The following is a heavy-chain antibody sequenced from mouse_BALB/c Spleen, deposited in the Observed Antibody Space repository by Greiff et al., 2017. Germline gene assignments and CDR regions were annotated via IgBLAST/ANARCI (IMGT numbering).Heavy chain of an antibody. Sequence: EVKLVESGPELVKPGASVKISCKASGYTFTDYNMHWVKQSHGKSLEWIGYIYPYNGGTGYNQKFKSKATLTVDNSSSTAYMELRSLTSEDSAVYYCARAQSTMIKTEYYFDYWGEGTTLTVSS. CDR3: ARAQSTMIKTEYYFDY. J-gene: IGHJ2*01. D-gene: IGHD2-4*01. CDR1: GYTFTDYN. CDR2: IYPYNGGT. V-gene: IGHV1S29*02.